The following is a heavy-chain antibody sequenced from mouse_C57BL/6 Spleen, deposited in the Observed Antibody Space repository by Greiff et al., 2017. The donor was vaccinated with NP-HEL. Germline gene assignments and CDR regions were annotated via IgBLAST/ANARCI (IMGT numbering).Heavy chain of an antibody. V-gene: IGHV1-82*01. Sequence: VQLQQSGPELVKPGASVKISCKASGYAFSSSWMNWVKQRPGKGLEWIGRIYPGDGDTNYNGKFKGKATLTADKSSSTAYMQLSSLTSEDSAVYFGARKITTVVEDAMDYWGQGTSVTVSS. CDR1: GYAFSSSW. CDR3: ARKITTVVEDAMDY. J-gene: IGHJ4*01. D-gene: IGHD1-1*01. CDR2: IYPGDGDT.